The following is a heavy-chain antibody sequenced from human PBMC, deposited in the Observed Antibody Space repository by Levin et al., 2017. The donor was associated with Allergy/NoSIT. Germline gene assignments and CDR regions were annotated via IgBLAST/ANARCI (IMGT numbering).Heavy chain of an antibody. J-gene: IGHJ4*02. CDR2: IYYSGST. CDR3: ARARDPYGDYYFDY. CDR1: GGSISSFF. Sequence: SETLSLTCTVSGGSISSFFWSWIRQPPGKGLEWIGYIYYSGSTNYNPSLKSRVTISMDTSKNQFSLRLSSVTAADTAVYYCARARDPYGDYYFDYWGQGTLVTVSS. V-gene: IGHV4-59*01. D-gene: IGHD4-17*01.